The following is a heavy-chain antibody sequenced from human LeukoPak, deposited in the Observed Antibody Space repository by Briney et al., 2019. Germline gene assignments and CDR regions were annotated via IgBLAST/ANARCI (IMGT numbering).Heavy chain of an antibody. CDR2: ISGPGDGA. V-gene: IGHV3-23*01. D-gene: IGHD2-2*01. Sequence: GGSLRLSCAASGFTFYNYAMSWVRQAPGKGLEWVSGISGPGDGAYYADSVKGRFTISRDNSKITLYLEMNSLRVEDSAVYYCVTYASNHWGQGALVTVSS. CDR1: GFTFYNYA. CDR3: VTYASNH. J-gene: IGHJ5*02.